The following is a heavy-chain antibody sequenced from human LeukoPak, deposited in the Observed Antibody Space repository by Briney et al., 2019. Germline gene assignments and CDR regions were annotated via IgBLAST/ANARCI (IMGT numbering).Heavy chain of an antibody. CDR2: ISASGSNV. Sequence: PGGSLRLSCAASGFPLSSYSINWFRQAPGKGLEWVAYISASGSNVHYVDSVKGRFTVSRDNPKSSLFLQMNSPRAEDTAVYYCARVKGSYFDYWGQGALVTVSS. J-gene: IGHJ4*02. V-gene: IGHV3-48*01. CDR3: ARVKGSYFDY. CDR1: GFPLSSYS. D-gene: IGHD2-15*01.